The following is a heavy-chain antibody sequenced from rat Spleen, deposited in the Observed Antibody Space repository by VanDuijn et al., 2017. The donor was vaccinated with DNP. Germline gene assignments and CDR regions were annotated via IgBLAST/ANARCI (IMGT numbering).Heavy chain of an antibody. V-gene: IGHV5-46*01. CDR2: ITSGGTLT. D-gene: IGHD1-6*01. Sequence: EVQVIESGGGLVQPGRSMKLSCAASGFTFSNFPMAWVRQAPTKGLEWVATITSGGTLTYFGDSVEGRFTISRDNANSSLSLQMDNLRSEDTATYYCARHGVFYGLTFAYWGQGTLVTVSS. CDR1: GFTFSNFP. J-gene: IGHJ3*01. CDR3: ARHGVFYGLTFAY.